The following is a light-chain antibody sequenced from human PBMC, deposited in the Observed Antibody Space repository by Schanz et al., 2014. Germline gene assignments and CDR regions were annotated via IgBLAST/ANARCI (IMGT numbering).Light chain of an antibody. CDR1: QSVSSSY. Sequence: EIVLTQSPGTLSLSPGERATLSCRASQSVSSSYLAWYQQKPGQAPRLLIFAASSRATGIPNRFSGSGSGTDFTLTISSLEPEDFALYYCQQRSNWPLTFGGGTKVEI. CDR3: QQRSNWPLT. CDR2: AAS. V-gene: IGKV3D-20*02. J-gene: IGKJ4*01.